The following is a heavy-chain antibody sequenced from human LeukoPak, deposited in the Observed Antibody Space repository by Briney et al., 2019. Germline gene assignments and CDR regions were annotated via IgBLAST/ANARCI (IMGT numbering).Heavy chain of an antibody. CDR3: ARGSSYYDSSDYYYVGY. D-gene: IGHD3-22*01. CDR1: GYTFTSYY. J-gene: IGHJ4*02. V-gene: IGHV1-46*01. CDR2: INPTGGST. Sequence: ASVKVSCKASGYTFTSYYMHWVRQAPGQGLEWMGLINPTGGSTGYAQKFQGRLTMTRDTSTSTVYMDLSSLRSEDTALYYCARGSSYYDSSDYYYVGYWGQGTLVTVSS.